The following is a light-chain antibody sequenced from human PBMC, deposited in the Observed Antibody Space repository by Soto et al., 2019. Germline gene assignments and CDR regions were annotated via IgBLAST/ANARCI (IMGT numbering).Light chain of an antibody. V-gene: IGKV1-5*01. CDR2: DAS. CDR1: QSISSW. CDR3: QQYYSYPPT. J-gene: IGKJ4*01. Sequence: DIQMTQSPSSLSASLGDRVTITCRASQSISSWLAWYQQKPGKAPKLLIYDASSLQSGVPSRFSGSGSGTDFTLTISCLQSEDFATYYCQQYYSYPPTFGGGTKVDIK.